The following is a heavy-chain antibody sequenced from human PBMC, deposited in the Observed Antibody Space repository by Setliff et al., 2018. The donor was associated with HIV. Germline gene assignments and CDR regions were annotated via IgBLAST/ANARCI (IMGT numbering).Heavy chain of an antibody. J-gene: IGHJ5*01. CDR1: RGSFSGYY. Sequence: SETLSLTCAVFRGSFSGYYWTWIRRAPGKGLEWIGDINHKGSTNYKSSLKSRVTISMDTSKNQFSLKLTSVTAADTAVYICARRQWLAANFDSWGQGTLVTVSS. V-gene: IGHV4-34*01. D-gene: IGHD6-19*01. CDR2: INHKGST. CDR3: ARRQWLAANFDS.